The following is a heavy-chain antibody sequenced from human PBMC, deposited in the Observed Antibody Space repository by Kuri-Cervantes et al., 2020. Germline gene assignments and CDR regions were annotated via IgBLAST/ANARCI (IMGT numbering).Heavy chain of an antibody. V-gene: IGHV3-23*01. CDR1: GFTFSSYA. Sequence: GESLKISCAASGFTFSSYAMHWVRQAPGKGLEWVSAISGSGGSTYYADSVKGRFTISRDNSKNTLYLQMNSLRAEDTAVYYCARESYGDYVAGLDYWGQGTLVTVSS. CDR2: ISGSGGST. CDR3: ARESYGDYVAGLDY. J-gene: IGHJ4*02. D-gene: IGHD4-17*01.